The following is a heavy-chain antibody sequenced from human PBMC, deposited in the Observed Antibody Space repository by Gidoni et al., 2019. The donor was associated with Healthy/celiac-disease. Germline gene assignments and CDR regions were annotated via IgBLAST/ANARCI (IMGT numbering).Heavy chain of an antibody. CDR1: GFTFSSYS. CDR2: ISSSSSTI. CDR3: ARASFGVANHRPSNWFDP. D-gene: IGHD3-3*01. J-gene: IGHJ5*02. V-gene: IGHV3-48*02. Sequence: EVQLVESGGGLVQPGGSLRLSCAASGFTFSSYSMNWVRQAPGKGLEWVSYISSSSSTIYYADSVKGRFTISRDNAKNSLYLQMNSLRDEDTAVYYCARASFGVANHRPSNWFDPWGQGTLVTVSS.